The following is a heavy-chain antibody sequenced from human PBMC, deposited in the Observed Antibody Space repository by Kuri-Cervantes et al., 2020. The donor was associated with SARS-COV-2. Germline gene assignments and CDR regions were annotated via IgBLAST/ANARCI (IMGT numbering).Heavy chain of an antibody. CDR3: ARGGMTTVTTGDYYYYGMDV. Sequence: SETLSLTCAVSGYSISSGYYWGWIRQPPGKGLEWIGSIYHSGSTYYNPSLKSRVTISVDTSKNQFSLKLSSVTAADTAVYYCARGGMTTVTTGDYYYYGMDVWGQGTTVTVSS. CDR2: IYHSGST. CDR1: GYSISSGYY. J-gene: IGHJ6*02. D-gene: IGHD4-11*01. V-gene: IGHV4-38-2*01.